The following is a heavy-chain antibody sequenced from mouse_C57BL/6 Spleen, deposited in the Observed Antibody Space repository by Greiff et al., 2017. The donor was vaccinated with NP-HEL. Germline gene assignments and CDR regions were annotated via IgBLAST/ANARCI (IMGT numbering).Heavy chain of an antibody. CDR3: ARGGITTVVGDY. CDR1: GFTFSSYA. V-gene: IGHV5-4*01. Sequence: DVQLVESGGGLVKPGGSLKLSCAASGFTFSSYAMSWVRQTPEKRLEWVATISDGGSYTYYPDNVKGRFTISRDNAKNNLYLQMSHLKSEDTAMYYCARGGITTVVGDYWGQGTTLTVSS. D-gene: IGHD1-1*01. CDR2: ISDGGSYT. J-gene: IGHJ2*01.